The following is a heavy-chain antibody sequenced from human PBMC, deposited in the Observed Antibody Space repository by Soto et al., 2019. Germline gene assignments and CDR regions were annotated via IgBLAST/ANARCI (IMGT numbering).Heavy chain of an antibody. Sequence: QVQLVESGGGVVQPGRSLRLSCAASGFIFSNYGMHWVRQAPGKGLEWVAVVSFAGRDKHYADSVNGRFTISRDNSKNTMDLQMNSLSPEETAVYYCAKERRGYSYGEMWGQGTLVAVSS. V-gene: IGHV3-30*18. J-gene: IGHJ1*01. CDR1: GFIFSNYG. D-gene: IGHD5-12*01. CDR2: VSFAGRDK. CDR3: AKERRGYSYGEM.